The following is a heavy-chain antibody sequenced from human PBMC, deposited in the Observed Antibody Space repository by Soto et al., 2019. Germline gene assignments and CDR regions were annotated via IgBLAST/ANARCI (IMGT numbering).Heavy chain of an antibody. V-gene: IGHV4-31*03. CDR3: ARSPGVYGGNSEYFQH. CDR2: IYYSGST. CDR1: GGSISSGGYY. D-gene: IGHD4-17*01. J-gene: IGHJ1*01. Sequence: QVQLQESGPGLVKPSQTLSLTCTVSGGSISSGGYYWSWIRQHPGNGLEWIGYIYYSGSTYYNPSLNSRVTISVDTSKNQLSLKLSSVTAADTAVYYCARSPGVYGGNSEYFQHWGQGTLVTVSS.